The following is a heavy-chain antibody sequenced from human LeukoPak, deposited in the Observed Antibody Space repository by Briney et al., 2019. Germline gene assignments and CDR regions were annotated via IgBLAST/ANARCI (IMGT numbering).Heavy chain of an antibody. CDR2: IISTGNTI. CDR1: GFTFSSYN. J-gene: IGHJ3*02. Sequence: QSGGSLRLSCAASGFTFSSYNMNWVRQAPGKGLEWVSYIISTGNTIYYADSVKGRFTISRDNAKSSLYLQMNSLRAEDTAVYYCARGAHVVVPAAIIGAFDIWGQGTMVTVSS. CDR3: ARGAHVVVPAAIIGAFDI. V-gene: IGHV3-48*04. D-gene: IGHD2-2*02.